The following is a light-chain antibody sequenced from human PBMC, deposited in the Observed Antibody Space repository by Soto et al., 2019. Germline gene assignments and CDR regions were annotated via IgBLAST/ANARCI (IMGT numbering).Light chain of an antibody. J-gene: IGLJ1*01. CDR2: NNN. CDR3: AAWDDSLNVLV. V-gene: IGLV1-44*01. Sequence: QSVLTQPPSASGTPGQRVTISCSGSSSNIGSNTVNWYQQLPGTAPKLLIYNNNKRPSGVPYRFSGSKSGTSASLAISGLQSEDEADYYCAAWDDSLNVLVFGTGTKLTVL. CDR1: SSNIGSNT.